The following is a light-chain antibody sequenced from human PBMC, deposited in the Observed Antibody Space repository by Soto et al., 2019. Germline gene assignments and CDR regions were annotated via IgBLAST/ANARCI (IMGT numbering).Light chain of an antibody. J-gene: IGKJ1*01. CDR1: QGISSY. V-gene: IGKV1-8*01. Sequence: AIRMTQSPSSLSAPTGDRVTITCRASQGISSYLAWYQQKPGKAPKLLIYAASTLQSGVPPRFSGSGSGTGFTLTIICLQSEDWATYDCQQYYSYPWTFGKGTNVEVK. CDR2: AAS. CDR3: QQYYSYPWT.